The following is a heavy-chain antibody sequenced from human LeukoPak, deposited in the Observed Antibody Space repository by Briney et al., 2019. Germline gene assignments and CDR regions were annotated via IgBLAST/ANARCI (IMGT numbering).Heavy chain of an antibody. J-gene: IGHJ5*02. V-gene: IGHV4-39*01. CDR1: GVSISSSNSY. CDR3: ASSVSGGSTFWFDP. CDR2: TYDSGST. D-gene: IGHD2-15*01. Sequence: SETLSLTCTVSGVSISSSNSYWGWIRQPPGKGREGITSTYDSGSTYYNPSLKSRVTLSVDTSKNQFSLKLSSVTAADTAVYYCASSVSGGSTFWFDPWGQGTLVTVSS.